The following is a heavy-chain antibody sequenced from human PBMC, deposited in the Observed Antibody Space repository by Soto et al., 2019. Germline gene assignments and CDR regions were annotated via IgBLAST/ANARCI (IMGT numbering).Heavy chain of an antibody. J-gene: IGHJ5*02. D-gene: IGHD3-10*01. V-gene: IGHV4-31*03. CDR1: GGSISSGGYY. CDR3: AREYEGSGSYRLSNWFDP. Sequence: PSETLSLTCTVSGGSISSGGYYWSWIRQHPGKGLEWIGYIYYSGSTYYNPSLKSRVTISVDTSKNQFSLKLSSVTAADTAVYYCAREYEGSGSYRLSNWFDPWGQGTLVTVSS. CDR2: IYYSGST.